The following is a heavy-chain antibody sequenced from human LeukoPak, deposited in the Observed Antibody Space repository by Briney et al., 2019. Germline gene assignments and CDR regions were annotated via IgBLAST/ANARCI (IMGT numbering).Heavy chain of an antibody. CDR1: GYSISSGYY. J-gene: IGHJ4*02. CDR2: IYHSGST. Sequence: PSETLSLTCTVSGYSISSGYYWGWIRQPPGKGLEWIGSIYHSGSTYYNPSLKSRVTISVDTSKNQFSLKLSSVTAADTAEYYCARGGYPYYFDYWGQGTLVTVSS. CDR3: ARGGYPYYFDY. V-gene: IGHV4-38-2*02. D-gene: IGHD5-12*01.